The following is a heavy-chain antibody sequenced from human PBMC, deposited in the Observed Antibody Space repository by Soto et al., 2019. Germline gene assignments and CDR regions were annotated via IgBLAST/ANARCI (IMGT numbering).Heavy chain of an antibody. D-gene: IGHD1-26*01. J-gene: IGHJ4*01. CDR1: GFPFNKAW. Sequence: GGSLRLSCAASGFPFNKAWINWVRQVPGKGLEWVGRVKSKADGGSGDYAAPVKGRFVVSRDDSKDIVYLQMNSLKIEDTGVYYCTTDSRTTLPEIRFDYWGHGTQVTVSS. CDR2: VKSKADGGSG. V-gene: IGHV3-15*07. CDR3: TTDSRTTLPEIRFDY.